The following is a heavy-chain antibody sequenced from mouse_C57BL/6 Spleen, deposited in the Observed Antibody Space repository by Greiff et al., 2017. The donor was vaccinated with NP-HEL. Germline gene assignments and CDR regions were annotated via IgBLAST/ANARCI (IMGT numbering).Heavy chain of an antibody. CDR1: GFTFSDYR. V-gene: IGHV5-17*01. Sequence: EVQLVESGGGLVKPGGSLKLSCAASGFTFSDYRMHWVRQAPEKGLEWVAYISSGSSTIYYADTVKGRFTISRDNAKNTLFLQMTSLRSEDTAMYYCAREGKIYYYGSSYLYYAMDYWGQGTSVTVSS. J-gene: IGHJ4*01. CDR2: ISSGSSTI. CDR3: AREGKIYYYGSSYLYYAMDY. D-gene: IGHD1-1*01.